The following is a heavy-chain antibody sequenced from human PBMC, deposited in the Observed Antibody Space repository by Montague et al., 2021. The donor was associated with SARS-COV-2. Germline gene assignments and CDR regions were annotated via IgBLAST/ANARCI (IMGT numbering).Heavy chain of an antibody. CDR1: GYTFTSYD. J-gene: IGHJ6*03. CDR2: MNPNSGNT. V-gene: IGHV1-8*01. CDR3: ARGKVDTAMVYYYYYYMDV. Sequence: SVKVSCKASGYTFTSYDINWVRQATGQGLEWMGWMNPNSGNTGYAQKFQGRVTMTRNTSISTAYMELSSLRSEHTAVYYCARGKVDTAMVYYYYYYMDVWGKGTTVTVSS. D-gene: IGHD5-18*01.